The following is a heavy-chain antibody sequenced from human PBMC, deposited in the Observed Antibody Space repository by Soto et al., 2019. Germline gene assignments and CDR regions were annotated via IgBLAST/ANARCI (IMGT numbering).Heavy chain of an antibody. J-gene: IGHJ6*02. CDR3: TRDMIYGSERSYYHNAMDV. D-gene: IGHD3-10*01. CDR1: GGSISSSNW. CDR2: IYHSGST. V-gene: IGHV4-4*02. Sequence: QVQLQESGPTLVKPSGTLSLTCGVSGGSISSSNWWSWVRQPPGKGLEWIGEIYHSGSTNYNPSLMSRLTISVDRSKNQLSLKLRSVTAADTAVYYCTRDMIYGSERSYYHNAMDVWGRGTTVTVSS.